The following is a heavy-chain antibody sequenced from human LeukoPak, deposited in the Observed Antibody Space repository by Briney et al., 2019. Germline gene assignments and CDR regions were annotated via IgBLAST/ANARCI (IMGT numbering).Heavy chain of an antibody. CDR1: GGSISSYY. V-gene: IGHV4-4*07. Sequence: SETLSLTCTVSGGSISSYYWSWIRQPAGKGLEWIGRIYTSGSTNYNPSLKSRVTMSVDTSKNQFSLKLSSVTAADTAVYYRARTYYYDSSGYPSHYFDYWGQGTLVTVSS. D-gene: IGHD3-22*01. CDR2: IYTSGST. J-gene: IGHJ4*02. CDR3: ARTYYYDSSGYPSHYFDY.